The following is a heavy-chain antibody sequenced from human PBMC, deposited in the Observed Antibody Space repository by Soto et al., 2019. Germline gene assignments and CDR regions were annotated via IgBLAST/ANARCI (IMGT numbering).Heavy chain of an antibody. CDR2: IYYSGST. D-gene: IGHD6-19*01. V-gene: IGHV4-61*01. CDR1: GGSVSSGSYY. CDR3: ARTVQTGYSSGWNWFDP. J-gene: IGHJ5*02. Sequence: PSETLSLTCTVSGGSVSSGSYYWSWIRQPPGKGLEWIGYIYYSGSTNYNPSLKSRVTISVDTSKNQFSLKLSSVTAADTAVYYCARTVQTGYSSGWNWFDPWGQGTLVTVPQ.